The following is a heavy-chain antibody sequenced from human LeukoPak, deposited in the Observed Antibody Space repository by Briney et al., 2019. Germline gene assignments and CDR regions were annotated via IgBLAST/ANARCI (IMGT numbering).Heavy chain of an antibody. Sequence: PSETLSLTCTVSGGSISSYYWSWIRQPAGKGLEWIGRIYTSGSTNYNPSLKSRVTISVDTSKNQFSLKLSSVTAADTAVYYCARSLGKRWLQFNTPFDYWGQGTLVTVSS. D-gene: IGHD5-24*01. CDR1: GGSISSYY. CDR3: ARSLGKRWLQFNTPFDY. CDR2: IYTSGST. J-gene: IGHJ4*02. V-gene: IGHV4-4*07.